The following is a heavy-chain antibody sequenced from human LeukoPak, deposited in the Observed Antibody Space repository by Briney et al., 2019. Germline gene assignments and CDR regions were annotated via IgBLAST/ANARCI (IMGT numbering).Heavy chain of an antibody. CDR2: MSSNGNRV. CDR3: VKEGYYDNSGYPPHFDY. D-gene: IGHD3-22*01. J-gene: IGHJ4*02. CDR1: GFTFSTYA. Sequence: AGGSLRLSCSAPGFTFSTYAMHWVRQAPGKGLEYVSAMSSNGNRVYYADSVKGRFNISRDNSKNTLYLQMSSLRAEDTAVYYCVKEGYYDNSGYPPHFDYWGQGTLVTVSS. V-gene: IGHV3-64D*09.